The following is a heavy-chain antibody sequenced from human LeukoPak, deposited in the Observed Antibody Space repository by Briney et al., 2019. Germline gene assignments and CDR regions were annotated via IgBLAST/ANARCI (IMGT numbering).Heavy chain of an antibody. Sequence: ASVKVSCKASGGTFNSYAISWVRQAPGQGLELMGGIMPLFGTANYAQEFQGRVTFTTDESASTAYMEVSSLRSEDTAVYYCASGSLGDGYGVGDYYQYMDVWGKGTTVTVSS. CDR2: IMPLFGTA. CDR3: ASGSLGDGYGVGDYYQYMDV. D-gene: IGHD5-24*01. V-gene: IGHV1-69*05. J-gene: IGHJ6*03. CDR1: GGTFNSYA.